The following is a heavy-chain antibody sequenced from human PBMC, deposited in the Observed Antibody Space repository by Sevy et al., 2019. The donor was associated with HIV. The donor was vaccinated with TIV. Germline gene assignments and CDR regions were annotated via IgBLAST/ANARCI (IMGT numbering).Heavy chain of an antibody. D-gene: IGHD2-21*01. CDR2: IKQDGSQK. J-gene: IGHJ4*02. CDR1: GFTFSDYY. CDR3: ARELWPGDY. Sequence: RLSCAASGFTFSDYYMGWVRQAPGKGLEWVANIKQDGSQKNYVDSVKGRFTISRDNAKNSLYLQMNRLRVDDTAVYYCARELWPGDYWGQGTLVTVSS. V-gene: IGHV3-7*01.